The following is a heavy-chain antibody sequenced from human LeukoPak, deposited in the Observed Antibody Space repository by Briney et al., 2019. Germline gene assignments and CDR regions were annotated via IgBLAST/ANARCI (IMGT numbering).Heavy chain of an antibody. CDR1: GGSINSGTYY. CDR2: INYSGTT. CDR3: ARRVPSGPGSYDFYY. V-gene: IGHV4-39*01. D-gene: IGHD3-10*01. J-gene: IGHJ4*02. Sequence: PSETLSLTCTVSGGSINSGTYYWCWIRQPPGKGPEWIGCINYSGTTYYNPSLKSRVTISVDTSKNQFSLKVSSVTAADSAVYYCARRVPSGPGSYDFYYWGRGTLVSVSS.